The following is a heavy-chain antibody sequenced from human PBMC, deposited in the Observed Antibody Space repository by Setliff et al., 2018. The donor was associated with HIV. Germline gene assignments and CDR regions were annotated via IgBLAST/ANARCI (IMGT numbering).Heavy chain of an antibody. CDR2: IYYSGNT. V-gene: IGHV4-39*01. Sequence: SETLSLTCSVSGDSILTSTYYWGWIRQPPGKRLEWIGSIYYSGNTYYNPSLKSRVTISVDTSKNQFFLNLSSVAATDSAVYYCARLGRPYSGQGWFDPWGQETLVTVSS. D-gene: IGHD5-12*01. J-gene: IGHJ5*02. CDR1: GDSILTSTYY. CDR3: ARLGRPYSGQGWFDP.